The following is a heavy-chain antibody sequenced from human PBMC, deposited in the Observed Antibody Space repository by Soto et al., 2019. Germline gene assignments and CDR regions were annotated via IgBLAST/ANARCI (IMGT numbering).Heavy chain of an antibody. CDR3: AREGEMPYYYYGLDV. CDR1: GYTFTTYV. Sequence: QVQLVQSGAEVRKPGASVKVSCKASGYTFTTYVISWVRQAPGQGLEWMGWISGYNGHTKYAQKFQGRVTMTTETSKNTVYMDLRNLRSDDTAVYYCAREGEMPYYYYGLDVWGQGTTVNVSS. J-gene: IGHJ6*02. V-gene: IGHV1-18*01. D-gene: IGHD3-16*01. CDR2: ISGYNGHT.